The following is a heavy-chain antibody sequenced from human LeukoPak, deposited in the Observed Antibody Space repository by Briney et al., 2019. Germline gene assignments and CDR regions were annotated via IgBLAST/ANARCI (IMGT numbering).Heavy chain of an antibody. CDR3: ARDIVVVVAAHYCYYGMDV. J-gene: IGHJ6*04. Sequence: GPSVKVSCKASGGTFSSYAISWVRQAPGQGLEWMGGIIPIFGTANYAQKFQGRVAITADKSTSTAYMELSSLRSEDTAVYYCARDIVVVVAAHYCYYGMDVWGKGTTVTVSS. CDR2: IIPIFGTA. D-gene: IGHD2-15*01. CDR1: GGTFSSYA. V-gene: IGHV1-69*06.